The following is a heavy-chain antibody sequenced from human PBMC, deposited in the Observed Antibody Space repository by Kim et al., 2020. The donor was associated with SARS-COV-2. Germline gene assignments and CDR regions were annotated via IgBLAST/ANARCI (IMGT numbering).Heavy chain of an antibody. J-gene: IGHJ4*02. CDR2: ISYDGSNK. V-gene: IGHV3-30*18. Sequence: GGSLRLCCAASGFTFSSYGMHWVRQAPGKGLEWVAVISYDGSNKYYADSVKGRFTISRDNSKNTLYLQMNSLRAEDTAVYYCAKRLYYGSGGPPSLDYWGQGTLVTVSP. CDR3: AKRLYYGSGGPPSLDY. CDR1: GFTFSSYG. D-gene: IGHD3-10*01.